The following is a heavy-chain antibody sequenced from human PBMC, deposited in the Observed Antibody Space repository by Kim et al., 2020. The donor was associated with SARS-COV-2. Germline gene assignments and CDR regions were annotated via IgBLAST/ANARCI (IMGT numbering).Heavy chain of an antibody. V-gene: IGHV4-34*01. D-gene: IGHD5-18*01. J-gene: IGHJ4*02. Sequence: SETLSLTCAVYGGSFSGYYWSWIRQPPGKGLEWIGEINHSGSTNYNPSLKSRVTISVDTSKNQFSLKLSSVTAADTAVYYCARFRRGIQLWAMVLGFFDYWGQGTLVTVSS. CDR2: INHSGST. CDR3: ARFRRGIQLWAMVLGFFDY. CDR1: GGSFSGYY.